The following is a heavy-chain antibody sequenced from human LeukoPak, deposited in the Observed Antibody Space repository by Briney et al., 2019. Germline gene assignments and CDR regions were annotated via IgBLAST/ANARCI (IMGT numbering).Heavy chain of an antibody. V-gene: IGHV1-2*02. D-gene: IGHD3-22*01. CDR1: GYTFTGYY. J-gene: IGHJ4*02. CDR3: ARDRYDSSGYYPVDY. Sequence: GASVTVSCKASGYTFTGYYMHWVRQAPGQGLEWMGWINPNSGGTTYAQKFQGRVTMTRDTSISTAYMELSRLRSDDTAVYYCARDRYDSSGYYPVDYWGQGTLVTVST. CDR2: INPNSGGT.